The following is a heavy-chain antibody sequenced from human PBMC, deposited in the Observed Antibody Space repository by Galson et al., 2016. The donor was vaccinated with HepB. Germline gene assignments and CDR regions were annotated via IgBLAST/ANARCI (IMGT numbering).Heavy chain of an antibody. D-gene: IGHD2-2*03. CDR1: GFSDSGKY. Sequence: SLRLSCAASGFSDSGKYMSWARQAPGKGLEWVSAIFSGDATYYRDSVKGRFTISRDTSKNTLYLQMNNLRAEDTAIYYCAIDPSHWIENPFALWGQGTLVTVSS. J-gene: IGHJ4*02. V-gene: IGHV3-53*01. CDR3: AIDPSHWIENPFAL. CDR2: IFSGDAT.